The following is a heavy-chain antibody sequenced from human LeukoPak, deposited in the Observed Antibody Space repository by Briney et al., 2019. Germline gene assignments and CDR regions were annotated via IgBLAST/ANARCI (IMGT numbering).Heavy chain of an antibody. D-gene: IGHD2-2*01. Sequence: SQTLSLTCTVSGGSISSGGYYWGWIRQPPGKGLEWIGSIYSGSTYNNPSLKSRVTISVDTSKNQFSLKLSSVTAADTAVYYCARIYCSSTTCYPDNWGQGTLVAVSS. CDR1: GGSISSGGYY. J-gene: IGHJ4*02. CDR2: IYSGST. CDR3: ARIYCSSTTCYPDN. V-gene: IGHV4-39*07.